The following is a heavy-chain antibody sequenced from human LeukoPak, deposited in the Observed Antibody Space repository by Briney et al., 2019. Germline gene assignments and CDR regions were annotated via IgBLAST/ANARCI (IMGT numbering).Heavy chain of an antibody. CDR2: ISGSGSTT. D-gene: IGHD1-26*01. CDR3: AKGREAYSGSYTPFDS. J-gene: IGHJ4*02. CDR1: GFTLGTYA. Sequence: GGSLRLSCAASGFTLGTYAMNWVRQAPGKGLECVSTISGSGSTTYYTDSVKGRFTISRDSSKNTLYLQMNRLRAEDTAVYFCAKGREAYSGSYTPFDSWGQGILVTVSS. V-gene: IGHV3-23*01.